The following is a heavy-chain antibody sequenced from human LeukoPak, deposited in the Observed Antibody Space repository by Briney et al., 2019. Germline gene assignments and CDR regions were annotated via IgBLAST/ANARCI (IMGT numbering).Heavy chain of an antibody. CDR1: GFTFSNYA. CDR3: AKAGAKDWLLQTNWFDP. Sequence: QPGGSLRLSCAASGFTFSNYAMHWVRQAPGKGLEYVSTIGANAGSTYYANSVKGRFTISRDNSKNTLYLQMGSLRAEDMAVYYCAKAGAKDWLLQTNWFDPWGQGTLVTVSS. V-gene: IGHV3-64*01. D-gene: IGHD3/OR15-3a*01. J-gene: IGHJ5*02. CDR2: IGANAGST.